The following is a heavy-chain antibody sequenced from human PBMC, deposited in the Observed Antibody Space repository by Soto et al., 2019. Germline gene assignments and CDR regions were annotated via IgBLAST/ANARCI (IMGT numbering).Heavy chain of an antibody. CDR1: GGSISSGDYY. Sequence: PSETLSLTCTVSGGSISSGDYYWSWIRQPPGKGLEWIGYIYYSGSTYYNPSLKSRVTISVDTSKNQFSLKLSSVTAADTAVYYCASDSGWGYYDSSGDAFDIWGQGTMVTVSS. CDR3: ASDSGWGYYDSSGDAFDI. D-gene: IGHD3-22*01. CDR2: IYYSGST. J-gene: IGHJ3*02. V-gene: IGHV4-30-4*01.